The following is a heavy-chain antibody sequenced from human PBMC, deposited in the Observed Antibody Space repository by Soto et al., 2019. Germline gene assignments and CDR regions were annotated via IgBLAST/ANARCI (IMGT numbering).Heavy chain of an antibody. Sequence: SETLSLTCNVSGGSIYTYYWNWIRQSPGKGLEWIGYISDGGSTNYNPSLKSRVTISVDTSKNQFSLKLSSVTAADTAVYYCARGGSYDILTGYPYQLEFDHWGQGTLVTVS. V-gene: IGHV4-59*12. CDR2: ISDGGST. D-gene: IGHD3-9*01. CDR3: ARGGSYDILTGYPYQLEFDH. CDR1: GGSIYTYY. J-gene: IGHJ4*02.